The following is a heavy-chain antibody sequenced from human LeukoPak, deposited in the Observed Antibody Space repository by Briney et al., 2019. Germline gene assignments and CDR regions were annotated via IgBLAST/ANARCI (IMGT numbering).Heavy chain of an antibody. CDR1: GSAVSVFW. V-gene: IGHV3-48*04. D-gene: IGHD5-18*01. CDR3: ARGGYSYGFHY. CDR2: ISSTGNTI. Sequence: PGGSLRLSCAASGSAVSVFWMHWVRQAPGKGLEWVSFISSTGNTIYYADSVKGRFTISRDNAKNSLYLQMNSLRADDTAVYYCARGGYSYGFHYWGQGTLVTVSS. J-gene: IGHJ4*02.